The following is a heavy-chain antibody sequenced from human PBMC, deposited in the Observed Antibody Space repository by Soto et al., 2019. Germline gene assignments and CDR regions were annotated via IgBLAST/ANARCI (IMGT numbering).Heavy chain of an antibody. CDR2: FYSSGSI. CDR3: ARMYSSGSGWFHP. CDR1: GYSITAGGYH. Sequence: SETLSLTCFDSGYSITAGGYHWSWIRHHPGKGLEWIGSFYSSGSIIYNPSLRSRVSISGDTSSNQFSMSLTSVTAADTARYYCARMYSSGSGWFHPWGQGTLVTVSS. J-gene: IGHJ5*02. V-gene: IGHV4-31*03. D-gene: IGHD6-19*01.